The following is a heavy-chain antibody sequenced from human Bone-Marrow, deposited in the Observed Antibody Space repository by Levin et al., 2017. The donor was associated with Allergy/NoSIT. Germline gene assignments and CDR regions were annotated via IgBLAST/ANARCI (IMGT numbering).Heavy chain of an antibody. Sequence: SGGSLRLSCSASGFVFRDDYMSWIRQAPGKGLECLSYISSSGGVIHYADSVQGRFTITRDNVNNSLYLQLNSLRAEDTAIYFCARMGDGGYFHNWGQGTLVTVSA. J-gene: IGHJ4*02. D-gene: IGHD3-16*01. V-gene: IGHV3-11*01. CDR3: ARMGDGGYFHN. CDR1: GFVFRDDY. CDR2: ISSSGGVI.